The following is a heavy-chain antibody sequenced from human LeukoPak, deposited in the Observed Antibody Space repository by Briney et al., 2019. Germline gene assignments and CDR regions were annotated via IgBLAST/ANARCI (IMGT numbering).Heavy chain of an antibody. V-gene: IGHV1-18*01. J-gene: IGHJ5*02. CDR3: ARDSELPDFWSGYYRSHNWFDP. CDR1: GHTFTSYG. CDR2: ISAYNGNT. D-gene: IGHD3-3*01. Sequence: GASVKVSCKASGHTFTSYGISWVRQAPGQGLEWMGWISAYNGNTNYAQKLQGRVTMTTDTSTSTAYMELRSLRSDDTAVYYCARDSELPDFWSGYYRSHNWFDPWGQGTLVTVSS.